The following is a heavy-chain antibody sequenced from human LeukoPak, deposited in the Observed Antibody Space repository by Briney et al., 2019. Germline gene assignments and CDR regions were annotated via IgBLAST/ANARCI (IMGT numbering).Heavy chain of an antibody. V-gene: IGHV4-59*01. J-gene: IGHJ3*02. CDR1: GGSISSYY. CDR2: IYYSGST. CDR3: AREDYDGSWGAFDI. Sequence: SETLSLTCTVSGGSISSYYWSWIRQPPGKGLEWIGYIYYSGSTNYNPSLKSRVTISVDTSKNQFSLKLSSVTAADTAVYYCAREDYDGSWGAFDIWGQGTMVTVSS. D-gene: IGHD4-17*01.